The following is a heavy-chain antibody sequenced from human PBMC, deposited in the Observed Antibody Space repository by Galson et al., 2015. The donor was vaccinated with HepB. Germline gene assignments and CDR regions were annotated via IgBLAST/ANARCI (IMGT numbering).Heavy chain of an antibody. CDR1: GFSLTTSAMR. J-gene: IGHJ6*02. CDR3: ARTSGYNYGDYYYYGMDV. Sequence: PALVKPTQTLTLTCSCSGFSLTTSAMRVSWIRQPPGKALEWLARIDWDDKKFYSTSLRTRLTISKDTSKNQVVLTMTGKDPVDTATYFCARTSGYNYGDYYYYGMDVWGQGTTVTVSS. CDR2: IDWDDKK. V-gene: IGHV2-70*04. D-gene: IGHD5-18*01.